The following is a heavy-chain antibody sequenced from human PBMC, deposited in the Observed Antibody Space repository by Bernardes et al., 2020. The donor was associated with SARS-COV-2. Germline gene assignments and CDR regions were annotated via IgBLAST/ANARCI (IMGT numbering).Heavy chain of an antibody. J-gene: IGHJ6*02. D-gene: IGHD2-2*01. Sequence: SEALSRTCAVYGGSFSRYYWSWIRQPPGKGLEWIGEISHTGITNSNPSLKSRVTISVVTSKSQFSLKLDSVTAADTAVYYCARLQSVPGLFYVSWQYQGLDVSSQGTSVTVSS. CDR2: ISHTGIT. CDR1: GGSFSRYY. CDR3: ARLQSVPGLFYVSWQYQGLDV. V-gene: IGHV4-34*01.